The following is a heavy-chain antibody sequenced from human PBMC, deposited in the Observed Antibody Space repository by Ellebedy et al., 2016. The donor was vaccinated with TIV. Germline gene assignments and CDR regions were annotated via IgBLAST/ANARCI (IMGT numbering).Heavy chain of an antibody. D-gene: IGHD5-24*01. V-gene: IGHV1-2*02. CDR1: GDTVTDHY. CDR3: ARDPIQADGYRLDY. J-gene: IGHJ4*02. Sequence: AASVKVSCKASGDTVTDHYIHWLRQAPGQGLEWMGYIGANNGATTYAQKFQGRVTMTRDTAIRTTYMDLGSLRSDDTAMYYCARDPIQADGYRLDYWGQGTLVTVSS. CDR2: IGANNGAT.